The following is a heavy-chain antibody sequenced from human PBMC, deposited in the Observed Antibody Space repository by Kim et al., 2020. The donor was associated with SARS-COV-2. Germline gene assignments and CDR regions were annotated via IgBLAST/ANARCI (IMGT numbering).Heavy chain of an antibody. D-gene: IGHD6-13*01. Sequence: LKSRVTISVDTSKNQFSLKLSSVTAADTAVYYCARDIAAAGNYYYYGMDVWGQGTTVTVSS. CDR3: ARDIAAAGNYYYYGMDV. J-gene: IGHJ6*02. V-gene: IGHV4-59*01.